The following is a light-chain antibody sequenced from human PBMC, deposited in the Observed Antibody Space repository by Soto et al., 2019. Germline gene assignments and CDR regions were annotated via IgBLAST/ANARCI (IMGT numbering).Light chain of an antibody. CDR3: SSYTSSSTLEV. J-gene: IGLJ2*01. CDR2: DVS. V-gene: IGLV2-14*01. CDR1: SSDGGGYNY. Sequence: QSALTQPASVSGSPGQSITISCTGTSSDGGGYNYVSWYQQHPGKAPKLMIYDVSNRPSGVSNRFSGSKSGNTASLTISGLKAEDEADYYCSSYTSSSTLEVFGGGTKLTVL.